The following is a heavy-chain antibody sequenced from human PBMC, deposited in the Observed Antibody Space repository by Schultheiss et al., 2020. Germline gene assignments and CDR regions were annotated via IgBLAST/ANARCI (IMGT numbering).Heavy chain of an antibody. CDR3: ARGLTGLYYFDY. Sequence: GSLRLSCAASGFVFSDYRMHWVRQAPGKGLVWVSVINNDGSSTSYADSVKGRFTVSRDNAKKTVSLQMNSLRAEDMAVYYCARGLTGLYYFDYWGQGTLVTVSS. D-gene: IGHD1-20*01. CDR2: INNDGSST. J-gene: IGHJ4*02. CDR1: GFVFSDYR. V-gene: IGHV3-74*01.